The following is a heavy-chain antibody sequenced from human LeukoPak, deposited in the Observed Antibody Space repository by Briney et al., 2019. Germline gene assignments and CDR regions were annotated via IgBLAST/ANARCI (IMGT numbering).Heavy chain of an antibody. Sequence: PGGSLRLSCAASGFNFSSYSLNWLRQAPGKGLEWVSYISSSSNTTYYADSVKGRFTISRDNAKNSLYRQMNSLRAEDTAVYYCARSPPGTGGFDPWGQGTLVTVSS. J-gene: IGHJ5*02. CDR1: GFNFSSYS. CDR2: ISSSSNTT. D-gene: IGHD1-1*01. CDR3: ARSPPGTGGFDP. V-gene: IGHV3-48*01.